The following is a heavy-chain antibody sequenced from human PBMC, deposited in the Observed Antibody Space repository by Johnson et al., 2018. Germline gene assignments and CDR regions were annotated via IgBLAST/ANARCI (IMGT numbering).Heavy chain of an antibody. CDR1: GFTVSSNY. CDR2: IYSDGST. D-gene: IGHD6-19*01. Sequence: VQLVESGGGVVQPGRSLRLSCAASGFTVSSNYMNWVRQAPPGKGLEWVSVIYSDGSTYYADSVKGRFTISRDNAKNTLNLQMNSLRAGGTALYYCEKDGWYGVPQIHGMDVWGQGTTVTVSS. V-gene: IGHV3-66*02. CDR3: EKDGWYGVPQIHGMDV. J-gene: IGHJ6*02.